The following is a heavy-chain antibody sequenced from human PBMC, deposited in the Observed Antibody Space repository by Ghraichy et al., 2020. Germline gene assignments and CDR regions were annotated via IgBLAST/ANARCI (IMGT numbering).Heavy chain of an antibody. CDR3: DGVLPAAIHY. Sequence: SETLSLTCTVSGGSISSSSYYWGWIRQPPGKGLEWIGSIYYSGRTYYNPSLKSRVTISVDTSKNQFSLKLSSVTAADTAVYYCDGVLPAAIHYWGQGTLVTVSS. CDR2: IYYSGRT. CDR1: GGSISSSSYY. J-gene: IGHJ4*02. D-gene: IGHD2-2*02. V-gene: IGHV4-39*01.